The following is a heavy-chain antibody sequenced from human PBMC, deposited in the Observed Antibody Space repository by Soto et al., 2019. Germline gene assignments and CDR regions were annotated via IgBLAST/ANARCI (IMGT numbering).Heavy chain of an antibody. D-gene: IGHD3-10*01. CDR3: AKVLLWFGEYYSFDI. V-gene: IGHV3-21*01. CDR2: ISSSSSNI. J-gene: IGHJ3*02. CDR1: GFTFSSYS. Sequence: EVQLVESGGGLVKPGGSLRLSCAASGFTFSSYSMNWVRQAPGKGLEWVSSISSSSSNIYYADSVKGRFTISRDNANNSLYLQMNSQRAEDTDVDYCAKVLLWFGEYYSFDIWGQGTMVTVSS.